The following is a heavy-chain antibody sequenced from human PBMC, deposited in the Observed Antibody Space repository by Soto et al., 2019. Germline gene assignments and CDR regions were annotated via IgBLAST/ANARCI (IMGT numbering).Heavy chain of an antibody. D-gene: IGHD4-17*01. V-gene: IGHV4-34*01. J-gene: IGHJ4*02. CDR1: GGSFSGYY. CDR2: INHSGST. Sequence: QVQLQQWGAGLLKPSETLSLTCAVYGGSFSGYYWSWIRQPPGKGLEWIGEINHSGSTNYNPSLKSRVTISVDTSKNQFSLKLSSVPAADTAVYYCARDGNEPTTEKPYYFDYWGQGTLVTVSS. CDR3: ARDGNEPTTEKPYYFDY.